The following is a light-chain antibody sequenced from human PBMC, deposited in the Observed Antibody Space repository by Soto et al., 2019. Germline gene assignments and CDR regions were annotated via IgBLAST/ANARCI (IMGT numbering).Light chain of an antibody. CDR1: SSNIGNNY. J-gene: IGLJ2*01. V-gene: IGLV1-51*01. CDR2: GNY. Sequence: QSALTQPPSVSATPGQKVTISCSGSSSNIGNNYLSWYQQFPGAAPKLLIYGNYWRPSGIPDRFSASKSGTSATLGITGLQTGDEADYYCATWDSSLSAVVVGGGTKLTVL. CDR3: ATWDSSLSAVV.